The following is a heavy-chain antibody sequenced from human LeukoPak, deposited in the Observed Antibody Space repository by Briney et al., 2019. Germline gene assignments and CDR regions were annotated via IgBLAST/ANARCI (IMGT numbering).Heavy chain of an antibody. Sequence: GGSLRLSCAASGCTLSRYAMSWGREAPGEGLKGVAGISGSGGSKYYADSVKGRFTISRENSKNTLYLQMNSLRAEATAVYYCASPLGPSYWGQGTLVTVSS. J-gene: IGHJ4*02. CDR1: GCTLSRYA. CDR3: ASPLGPSY. CDR2: ISGSGGSK. V-gene: IGHV3-23*01.